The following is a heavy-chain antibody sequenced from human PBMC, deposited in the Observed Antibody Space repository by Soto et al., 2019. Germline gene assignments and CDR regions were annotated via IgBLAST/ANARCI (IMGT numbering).Heavy chain of an antibody. Sequence: QVQLQESGPGLVKPSETLSLTCTVSGGSISSYYWSWIRQPPGKGLEWIGYIYYSGSTNYNPSLKSRVTISVDTSKNQFSLKLSSVTAADTAVYYCARGDYGDYGSWYFDLWGRGTLVTVSS. CDR1: GGSISSYY. D-gene: IGHD4-17*01. J-gene: IGHJ2*01. CDR2: IYYSGST. V-gene: IGHV4-59*01. CDR3: ARGDYGDYGSWYFDL.